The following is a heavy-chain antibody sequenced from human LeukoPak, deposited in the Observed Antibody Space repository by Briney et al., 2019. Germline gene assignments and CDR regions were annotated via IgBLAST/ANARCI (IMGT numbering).Heavy chain of an antibody. V-gene: IGHV4-39*01. Sequence: SETLSLTCTVSGGSVSSSGYYWGWIRQPPGKGLEWIGSIYYSGSTYYNPSLNSRVTISVDTSKNQFSLKLTSVTAADTAVYYCARAMSIAARLQTIFDYWGQGTLVTVSS. J-gene: IGHJ4*02. CDR2: IYYSGST. CDR1: GGSVSSSGYY. D-gene: IGHD6-6*01. CDR3: ARAMSIAARLQTIFDY.